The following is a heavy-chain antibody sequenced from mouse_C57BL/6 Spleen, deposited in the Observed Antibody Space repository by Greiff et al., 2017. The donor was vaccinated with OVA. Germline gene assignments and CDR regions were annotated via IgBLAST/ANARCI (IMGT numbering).Heavy chain of an antibody. J-gene: IGHJ4*01. CDR1: GFTFSDYG. CDR2: ISSGSSTI. CDR3: ARRVVAGAMDY. D-gene: IGHD1-1*01. V-gene: IGHV5-17*01. Sequence: EVMLVESGGGLVKPGGSLKLSCAASGFTFSDYGMHWVRQAPEKGLEWVAYISSGSSTIYYAGTVKGRFTISRDNAKNTLFLQMTSLRSEDTAMYYCARRVVAGAMDYWGQGTSVTVSS.